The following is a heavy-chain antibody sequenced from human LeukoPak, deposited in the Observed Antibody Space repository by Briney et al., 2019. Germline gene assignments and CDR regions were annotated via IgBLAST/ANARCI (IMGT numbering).Heavy chain of an antibody. Sequence: GASVKVSCKASGYTFTSYAMHWVRQAPGQRLEWMGWINAGNGNTKYSQKFQGRVTITRDTSASTAYMELSSLRSEDTAVYYCARAGYYDFWSGYSDYYYGMDVWGQGTTVTVSS. J-gene: IGHJ6*02. CDR1: GYTFTSYA. D-gene: IGHD3-3*01. CDR3: ARAGYYDFWSGYSDYYYGMDV. V-gene: IGHV1-3*01. CDR2: INAGNGNT.